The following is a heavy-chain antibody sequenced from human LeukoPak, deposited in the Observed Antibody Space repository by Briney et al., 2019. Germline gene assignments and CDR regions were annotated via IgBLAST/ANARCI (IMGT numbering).Heavy chain of an antibody. Sequence: GGSLRLSCAAPGFTVSSNYMNWVRQAPGKGLEWVSVMYSGGSTFYGDSVKGRFTISRDNSMNTLYLQMNGLRVDDTAVYYCAREQVVVGRGYYGMDVWGQGTTVTVSS. J-gene: IGHJ6*02. D-gene: IGHD2-2*01. V-gene: IGHV3-66*01. CDR2: MYSGGST. CDR3: AREQVVVGRGYYGMDV. CDR1: GFTVSSNY.